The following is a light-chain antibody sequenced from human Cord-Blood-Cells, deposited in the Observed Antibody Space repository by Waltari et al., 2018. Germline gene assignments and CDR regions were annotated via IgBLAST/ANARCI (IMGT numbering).Light chain of an antibody. CDR2: QDS. V-gene: IGLV3-1*01. CDR3: QAWDSSTVV. CDR1: KLGDKY. Sequence: SYELTQPPSVSVSPGQTASIPCPGDKLGDKYACWYQPKPGQSPGLVIYQDSKRPSGIPERFSGSNSGNTATLTISGTQAMDEADYYCQAWDSSTVVFGGGTKLTVL. J-gene: IGLJ2*01.